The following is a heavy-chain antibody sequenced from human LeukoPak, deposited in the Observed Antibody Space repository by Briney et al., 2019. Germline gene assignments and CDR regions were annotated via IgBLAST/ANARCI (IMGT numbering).Heavy chain of an antibody. CDR1: GYTFTGYY. D-gene: IGHD3-9*01. CDR3: ARVVRPGYFDWLTIYYYYMDV. Sequence: ASVKVSCKASGYTFTGYYMHWVRQAPGQGLEWMGWINPNSGGTNYAQKFQGRVTMTRDTSISTAYMELSSLRSEDTAVYYCARVVRPGYFDWLTIYYYYMDVWGKGTTVTISS. J-gene: IGHJ6*03. V-gene: IGHV1-2*02. CDR2: INPNSGGT.